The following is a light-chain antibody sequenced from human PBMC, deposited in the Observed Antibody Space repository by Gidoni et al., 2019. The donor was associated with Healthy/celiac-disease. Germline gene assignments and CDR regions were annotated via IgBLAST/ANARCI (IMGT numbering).Light chain of an antibody. Sequence: DIQMTQSPSTLSASVGDRITITCRASQSISSWLAWYQQKPGKAPKLLIYKASSLASGVPSRFSGSGSGTEFTLTSSSLQPDDFATYYCRQYNSYWTFGQGTKVEIK. V-gene: IGKV1-5*03. CDR3: RQYNSYWT. CDR2: KAS. CDR1: QSISSW. J-gene: IGKJ1*01.